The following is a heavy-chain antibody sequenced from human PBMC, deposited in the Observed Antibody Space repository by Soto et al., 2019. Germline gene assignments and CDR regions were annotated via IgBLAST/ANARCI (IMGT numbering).Heavy chain of an antibody. CDR2: IAVGSGYT. D-gene: IGHD2-8*01. CDR1: LSCLASA. Sequence: LSCLASAFQWVRHARGQRLEWIGWIAVGSGYTNYAQRFQDRVTLTRDMSTATTYMELSRLTSEDTAIYYCAADAKAWQQMVPSDYWGQGTLVTGSS. J-gene: IGHJ4*02. V-gene: IGHV1-58*01. CDR3: AADAKAWQQMVPSDY.